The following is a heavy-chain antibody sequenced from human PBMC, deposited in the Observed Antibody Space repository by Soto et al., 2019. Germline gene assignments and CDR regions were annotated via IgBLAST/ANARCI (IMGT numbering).Heavy chain of an antibody. V-gene: IGHV1-69*13. CDR3: ASGEFGITMIVVVRGEPRTIKRWAFDI. CDR2: IIPIFGTA. CDR1: GGTFSSYA. J-gene: IGHJ3*02. D-gene: IGHD3-22*01. Sequence: GASVKVSCKASGGTFSSYAISWVRQAPGQGLEWMGGIIPIFGTANYAQKFQGRVTITADESTSTAYMELSSLRSEDTAVDYCASGEFGITMIVVVRGEPRTIKRWAFDIWGQGTMVTVSS.